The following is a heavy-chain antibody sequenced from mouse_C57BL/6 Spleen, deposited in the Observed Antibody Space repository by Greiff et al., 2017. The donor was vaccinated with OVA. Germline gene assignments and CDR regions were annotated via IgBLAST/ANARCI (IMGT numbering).Heavy chain of an antibody. D-gene: IGHD1-1*01. CDR3: ARGDTTVVPYFDY. Sequence: VQLQQPGAELVKPGASVKMSCKASGYTFTSYWITWVKQRPGQGLEWIGDIYPGSGSTNYNEKFKSKATLTVDTSSSTAYMQLSSLTSEDSAVYYCARGDTTVVPYFDYWGQGTTLTVSS. CDR2: IYPGSGST. J-gene: IGHJ2*01. CDR1: GYTFTSYW. V-gene: IGHV1-55*01.